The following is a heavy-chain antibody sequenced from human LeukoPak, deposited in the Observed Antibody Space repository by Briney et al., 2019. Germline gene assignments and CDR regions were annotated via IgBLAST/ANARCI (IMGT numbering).Heavy chain of an antibody. J-gene: IGHJ4*02. CDR1: GYSISSGYY. Sequence: NPSKTLSLTCTVSGYSISSGYYWGWIRQPPGKGLEWIGSIYHSGSTYYNPSLKSRVTISGDTSKNQFSLKLSSVTAADTAVYYCARDPRGYSYGYGVDYWGQGTLVTVSS. CDR3: ARDPRGYSYGYGVDY. V-gene: IGHV4-38-2*02. D-gene: IGHD5-18*01. CDR2: IYHSGST.